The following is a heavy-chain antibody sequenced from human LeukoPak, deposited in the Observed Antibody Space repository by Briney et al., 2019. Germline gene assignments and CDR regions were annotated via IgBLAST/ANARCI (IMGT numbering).Heavy chain of an antibody. Sequence: ASVKVSCKASGYTFRSYGIHWVRQAPGQRLEWMGWINAGNGNTKYSQKFQDRVTISRDTSASTGYMELIDLRSEDTAVYYCARYYSSAWDFDYWGQGTLVTVSS. V-gene: IGHV1-3*01. CDR2: INAGNGNT. CDR1: GYTFRSYG. J-gene: IGHJ4*02. CDR3: ARYYSSAWDFDY. D-gene: IGHD6-19*01.